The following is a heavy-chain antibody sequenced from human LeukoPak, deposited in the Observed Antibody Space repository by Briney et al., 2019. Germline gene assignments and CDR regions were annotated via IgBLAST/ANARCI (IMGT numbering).Heavy chain of an antibody. CDR2: IYTSGRT. CDR1: GGPISYYY. J-gene: IGHJ3*02. D-gene: IGHD2-15*01. Sequence: SETLSLTCTVSGGPISYYYWNWIRQPAGKGLEWIGRIYTSGRTYYNPSLKSRVSMSVDTSKNQFSLKLSSVTAADTAVYYCARGRGAILGAFDIWGQGTMVTVSS. V-gene: IGHV4-4*07. CDR3: ARGRGAILGAFDI.